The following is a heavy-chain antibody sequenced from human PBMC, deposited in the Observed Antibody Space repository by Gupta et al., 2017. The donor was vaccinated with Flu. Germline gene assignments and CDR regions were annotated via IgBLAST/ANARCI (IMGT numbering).Heavy chain of an antibody. CDR1: GFSFDIYA. CDR3: ARGDSRDYWGDL. J-gene: IGHJ5*02. D-gene: IGHD3-22*01. Sequence: EVQLVQSGGGLVKPGGSLTLSCAASGFSFDIYAMNWVRQAPGKGLEWVSAISRGSIFIYYADSLKGRFTVSRDNAKNSLYLQLSSLRPEDTAVYYCARGDSRDYWGDLWGQGTLVTVSS. V-gene: IGHV3-21*01. CDR2: ISRGSIFI.